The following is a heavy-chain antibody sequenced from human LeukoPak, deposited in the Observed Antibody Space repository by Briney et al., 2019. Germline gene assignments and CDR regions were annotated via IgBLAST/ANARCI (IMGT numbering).Heavy chain of an antibody. CDR3: TTEFYYFDC. CDR1: GFTVSSNY. CDR2: IKSKTEGGTT. Sequence: TGGSLRLSCAASGFTVSSNYMNWVRQAPGKGLEWVGRIKSKTEGGTTDYAAPVKGRFTISRDDSKNTLYLQMNSLKTEDTAVYYCTTEFYYFDCWGQGSLVTVSS. J-gene: IGHJ4*02. V-gene: IGHV3-15*01. D-gene: IGHD3-3*01.